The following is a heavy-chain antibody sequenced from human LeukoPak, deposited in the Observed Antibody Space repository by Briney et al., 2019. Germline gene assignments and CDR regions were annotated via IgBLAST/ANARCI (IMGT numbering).Heavy chain of an antibody. V-gene: IGHV1-2*02. D-gene: IGHD3-22*01. J-gene: IGHJ3*02. Sequence: ASVKVSCKASGYTFTGYYMHWVRRAPGQGLEWMGWINPNSGGTNYAQKFQGRVTMTRDTSFSTAYMELSSLRSEDTAVYYCARLITMIVVARLDAFDIWGQGTMVTVSS. CDR3: ARLITMIVVARLDAFDI. CDR2: INPNSGGT. CDR1: GYTFTGYY.